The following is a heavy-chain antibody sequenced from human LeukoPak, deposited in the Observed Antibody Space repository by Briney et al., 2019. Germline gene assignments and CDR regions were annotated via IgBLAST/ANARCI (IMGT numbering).Heavy chain of an antibody. CDR2: INHSGST. CDR1: GGSFSGYY. CDR3: VREGVTGTQTAFDI. V-gene: IGHV4-34*01. J-gene: IGHJ3*02. Sequence: SETLSLTCAVYGGSFSGYYWSWIRQPPGKGLEWIGEINHSGSTNYNLSLKGRVTISVDTSKNQFSLKLSSVTAADTAVYYCVREGVTGTQTAFDIWGQGTTVTVSS. D-gene: IGHD6-19*01.